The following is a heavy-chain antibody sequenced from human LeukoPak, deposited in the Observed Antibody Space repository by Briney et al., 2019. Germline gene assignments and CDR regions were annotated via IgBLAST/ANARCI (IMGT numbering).Heavy chain of an antibody. J-gene: IGHJ4*02. D-gene: IGHD1-26*01. CDR2: INPNSGGT. CDR3: ARDLGPPAPFDY. V-gene: IGHV1-2*02. CDR1: GYTFTGYY. Sequence: ASVKVSCKASGYTFTGYYMHWVRQAPGQGLEWMGWINPNSGGTNYAQKFQGRVTMTGDTSISTAYMELSRLRSDDTAVYYCARDLGPPAPFDYWGQGTLVTVSS.